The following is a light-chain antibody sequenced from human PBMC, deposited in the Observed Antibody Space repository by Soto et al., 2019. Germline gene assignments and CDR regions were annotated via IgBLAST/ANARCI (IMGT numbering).Light chain of an antibody. Sequence: DIQMTQSPSSLSASVGDRVTITCRASQSITSYLNWYQQKLGKAPKVLIYAASSLQSGVPSRFSGTGSGTDFTLTISSLQPEDFATYYCQQSYSKPYTFGQGTNLEIK. CDR1: QSITSY. J-gene: IGKJ2*01. V-gene: IGKV1-39*01. CDR2: AAS. CDR3: QQSYSKPYT.